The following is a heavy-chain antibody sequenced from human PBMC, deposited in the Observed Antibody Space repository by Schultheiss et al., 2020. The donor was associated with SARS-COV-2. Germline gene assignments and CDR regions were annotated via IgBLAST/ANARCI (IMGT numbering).Heavy chain of an antibody. V-gene: IGHV6-1*01. J-gene: IGHJ6*02. CDR3: ARVSPYCGGDCYNRITLPGVHYYGMDV. D-gene: IGHD2-21*02. CDR1: GDSVSSNSAA. CDR2: TYYRSKWYN. Sequence: SETLSLTCAISGDSVSSNSAAWNWIRQSPSRGLEWLGRTYYRSKWYNDYAVSVKSRITINPDTSKNQFSLKLSSVTAADTAVYYCARVSPYCGGDCYNRITLPGVHYYGMDVWGQGTTVTVSS.